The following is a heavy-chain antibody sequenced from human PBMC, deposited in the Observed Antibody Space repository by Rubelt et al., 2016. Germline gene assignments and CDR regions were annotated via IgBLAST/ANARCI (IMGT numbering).Heavy chain of an antibody. CDR1: GGSISSSSYY. V-gene: IGHV4-61*05. CDR2: IYYSGST. CDR3: ARVVAAAGTAGWFDP. D-gene: IGHD6-13*01. J-gene: IGHJ5*02. Sequence: QLQLQESGPGLVKPSETLSLTCTVSGGSISSSSYYWGWIRQPPGKGLEWIGYIYYSGSTNYNPSLKSRVTISVDTSKNQFSLKLSSVTAADTAVYYCARVVAAAGTAGWFDPWGQGTLVTVSS.